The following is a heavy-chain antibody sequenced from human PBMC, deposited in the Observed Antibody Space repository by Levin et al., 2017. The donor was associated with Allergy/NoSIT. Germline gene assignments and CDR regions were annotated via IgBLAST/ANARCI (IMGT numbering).Heavy chain of an antibody. CDR3: ASGYYYSDYYMDV. Sequence: SETLSLTCTVSGGSISTYYWSWIRQTPGKGLEWIGYIFEDGDTDYNPSLKNRVTISVDTSKNQFFLKLKSVTAADAAVYYCASGYYYSDYYMDVWGKGTTVTVSS. CDR2: IFEDGDT. V-gene: IGHV4-59*12. D-gene: IGHD3-10*01. J-gene: IGHJ6*03. CDR1: GGSISTYY.